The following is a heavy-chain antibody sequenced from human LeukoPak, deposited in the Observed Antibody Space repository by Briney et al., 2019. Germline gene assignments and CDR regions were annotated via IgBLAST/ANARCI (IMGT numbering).Heavy chain of an antibody. CDR2: IYNGGTT. CDR1: GDSISSNY. J-gene: IGHJ6*03. V-gene: IGHV4-4*07. CDR3: ARDVREPLYFYYYMDV. Sequence: PSETLSLTCTVSGDSISSNYWSWIRQPAGKGLEWIGRIYNGGTTNYNPSLKSRVTMSLDTSKNQFSLKLSSVTAADTAVYYCARDVREPLYFYYYMDVWGKGTTVTVSS. D-gene: IGHD1-14*01.